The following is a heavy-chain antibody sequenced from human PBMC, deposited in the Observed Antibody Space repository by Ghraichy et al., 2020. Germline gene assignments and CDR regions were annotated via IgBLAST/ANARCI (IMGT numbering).Heavy chain of an antibody. Sequence: GESLNISCAASGFTFSSYAMSWVRQAPGKGLEWVSAISGSGGSTYYADSVKGRFTISRDNSKNTLYLQMNSLRAEDTAVYYCAKATMYYYDSSGYSYWGQGTLVTVSS. J-gene: IGHJ4*02. CDR1: GFTFSSYA. CDR3: AKATMYYYDSSGYSY. V-gene: IGHV3-23*01. D-gene: IGHD3-22*01. CDR2: ISGSGGST.